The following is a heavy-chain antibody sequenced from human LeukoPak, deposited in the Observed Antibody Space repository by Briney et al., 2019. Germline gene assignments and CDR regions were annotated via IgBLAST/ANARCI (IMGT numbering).Heavy chain of an antibody. CDR1: GYTFTGYA. V-gene: IGHV1-3*01. Sequence: GASVKVSCKASGYTFTGYAMHWVRQAPGQRLEWMGWINAGNGNTKYSQKFQGRVTITRDTSASTAYMELSSLRSEDTAVYYCARVARIYDSSGYYDYWGQGTLVTVSS. CDR3: ARVARIYDSSGYYDY. D-gene: IGHD3-22*01. J-gene: IGHJ4*02. CDR2: INAGNGNT.